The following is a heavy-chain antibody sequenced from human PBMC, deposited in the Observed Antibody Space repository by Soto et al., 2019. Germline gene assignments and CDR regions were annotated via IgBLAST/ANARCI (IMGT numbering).Heavy chain of an antibody. V-gene: IGHV4-39*01. CDR2: IYYSGST. J-gene: IGHJ4*02. Sequence: QLQLQESGPGLVKPSETLSLTCTVSGGSISSSSYYWGWIRQPPGKGLEWIGSIYYSGSTYYNPSLMSRVTISVDTSKNQSSLKLSSVTAADTAVYYCASHAVHSSGFTDYWGQGTLVTVSS. CDR1: GGSISSSSYY. CDR3: ASHAVHSSGFTDY. D-gene: IGHD6-19*01.